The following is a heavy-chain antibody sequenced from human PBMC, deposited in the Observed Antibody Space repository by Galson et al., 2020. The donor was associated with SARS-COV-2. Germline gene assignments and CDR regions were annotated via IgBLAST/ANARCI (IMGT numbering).Heavy chain of an antibody. V-gene: IGHV3-23*01. D-gene: IGHD3-16*01. Sequence: GSLRLSCAASGFSFSTSAMNWVRQAPGKGLEWVSLISGSGGASYYAASVKGRFAISRDNSKNTLYLQMNSLRAEDTAVYYCAKDHNYGTGVFDYWGQGTLVTVSS. CDR2: ISGSGGAS. CDR3: AKDHNYGTGVFDY. J-gene: IGHJ4*02. CDR1: GFSFSTSA.